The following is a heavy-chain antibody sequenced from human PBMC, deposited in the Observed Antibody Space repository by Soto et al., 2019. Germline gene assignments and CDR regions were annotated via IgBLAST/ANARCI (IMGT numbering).Heavy chain of an antibody. Sequence: SLILSCAPARFIFLKYGIYRGRNAPGKGLEWVSYIGIGSSTKYYADSVKGRFTISRDNAKNSLYLQMNSLRAEDTAVYYCARDQLYYNDISGRPLNAFDVWGQGT. CDR1: RFIFLKYG. J-gene: IGHJ3*01. V-gene: IGHV3-48*01. D-gene: IGHD3-22*01. CDR3: ARDQLYYNDISGRPLNAFDV. CDR2: IGIGSSTK.